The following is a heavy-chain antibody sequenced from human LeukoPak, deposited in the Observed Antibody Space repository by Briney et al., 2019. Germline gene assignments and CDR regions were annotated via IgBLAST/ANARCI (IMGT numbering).Heavy chain of an antibody. J-gene: IGHJ6*03. V-gene: IGHV3-49*04. CDR2: IRSKAYGGTT. CDR1: GFTFGDYA. CDR3: TRHYYYYMDV. Sequence: GGSLRLSCTASGFTFGDYAMSWVRQAPGKGLEWVGFIRSKAYGGTTEYAASVKGRFTISRDDSKSIAYLQMNSLKTEDTAVYYCTRHYYYYMDVWGKGTTVTVSS.